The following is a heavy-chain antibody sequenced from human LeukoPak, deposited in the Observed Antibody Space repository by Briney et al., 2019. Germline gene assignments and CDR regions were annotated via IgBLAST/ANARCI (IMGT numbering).Heavy chain of an antibody. CDR3: ARRLITPTYYMDV. Sequence: SEALSLTCAVSGGSISSSNWWSWVRPPPGKGLEWIGEIYHSGSTNYNPSLKSRVTISVDKSKNQFSLKLSSVTAADTAVYYCARRLITPTYYMDVWGKGTTVTVSS. J-gene: IGHJ6*03. V-gene: IGHV4-4*02. D-gene: IGHD3-10*01. CDR2: IYHSGST. CDR1: GGSISSSNW.